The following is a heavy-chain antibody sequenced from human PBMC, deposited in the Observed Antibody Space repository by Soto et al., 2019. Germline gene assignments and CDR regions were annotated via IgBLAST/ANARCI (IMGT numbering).Heavy chain of an antibody. CDR2: INHSGST. CDR3: ARGRWGAVVVPAAMGYWFDP. D-gene: IGHD2-2*01. V-gene: IGHV4-34*01. J-gene: IGHJ5*02. CDR1: DGSFSGYY. Sequence: SETLSLTCAVYDGSFSGYYWNWIRQPPGKGLEWIGEINHSGSTNYNPSLKSRVTISVDTSKYQFSLNLNSVTAADTAVYYCARGRWGAVVVPAAMGYWFDPWGQGTLVTVSS.